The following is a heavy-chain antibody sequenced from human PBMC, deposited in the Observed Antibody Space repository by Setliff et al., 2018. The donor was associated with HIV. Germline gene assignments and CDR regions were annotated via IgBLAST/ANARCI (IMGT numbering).Heavy chain of an antibody. J-gene: IGHJ1*01. CDR1: GYNFRDYG. D-gene: IGHD3-22*01. CDR3: ARDNYDSAGHSTEEHFMH. V-gene: IGHV3-49*04. CDR2: IRSNAYGGTT. Sequence: SGESLTISCTASGYNFRDYGLNWVRQAPGRGLEWVGFIRSNAYGGTTDFAASVKGRFTISRDDSRGIAYLQMNSLKTEDTGVYYCARDNYDSAGHSTEEHFMHWGQGTLVTVSS.